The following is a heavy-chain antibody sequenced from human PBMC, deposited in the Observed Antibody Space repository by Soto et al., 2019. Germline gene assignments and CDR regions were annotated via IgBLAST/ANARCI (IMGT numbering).Heavy chain of an antibody. J-gene: IGHJ6*02. Sequence: QVQLVQSGAEVKKPGSSVKVSCKASGGTFSSYAISWVRQAPGHGLEWMGGIIPISGTANYAQKFQGRVPITADESTSAADMELSSLRSEDTALYSCARSQGSSTSLEVYYYYYYGMDVWGQGTTVTVPS. CDR1: GGTFSSYA. CDR2: IIPISGTA. CDR3: ARSQGSSTSLEVYYYYYYGMDV. D-gene: IGHD2-2*01. V-gene: IGHV1-69*01.